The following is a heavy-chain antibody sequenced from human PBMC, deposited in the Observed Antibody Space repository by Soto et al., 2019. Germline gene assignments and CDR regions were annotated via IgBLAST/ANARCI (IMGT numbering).Heavy chain of an antibody. CDR3: ARDSRDCNIMSCSDYYMDG. D-gene: IGHD3-16*01. CDR2: VIPLIGVV. V-gene: IGHV1-69*04. Sequence: SVKVSCKASGGTFTIHPISWVRQAPVQGLEWMGRVIPLIGVVNYSHKFQGRVTISADTSTGTAFMELSRLRSEDTEVNFCARDSRDCNIMSCSDYYMDGWAKGTMVTVSS. CDR1: GGTFTIHP. J-gene: IGHJ6*03.